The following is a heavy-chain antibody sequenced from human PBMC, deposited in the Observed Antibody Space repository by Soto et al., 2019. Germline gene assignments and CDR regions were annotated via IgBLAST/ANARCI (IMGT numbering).Heavy chain of an antibody. CDR2: ITDDGSTT. J-gene: IGHJ4*02. D-gene: IGHD3-10*01. CDR3: TRGPRPTSIGTGAF. V-gene: IGHV3-74*01. Sequence: GGSLRLSCETSGFIFSMYWMHWVRQVPGKGPQWVARITDDGSTTYYAASVEGRFTISRDNAKNALYLQMTSLRADDAAVYYCTRGPRPTSIGTGAFWGQGTLVTVSS. CDR1: GFIFSMYW.